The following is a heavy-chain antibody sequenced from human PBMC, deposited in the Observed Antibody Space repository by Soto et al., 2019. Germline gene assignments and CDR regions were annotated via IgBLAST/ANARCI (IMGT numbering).Heavy chain of an antibody. CDR3: ASITLITFGGVIVSDYYYGMDV. V-gene: IGHV1-69*13. CDR2: IIPIFGTA. J-gene: IGHJ6*02. CDR1: GGTFSSYA. D-gene: IGHD3-16*02. Sequence: ASVKVSCKASGGTFSSYAISWVRQAPGQGLEWMGGIIPIFGTANYAQKFRGRVTITADESTSTAYMELSSLRSEDTAVYYCASITLITFGGVIVSDYYYGMDVWGQGTTVTVSS.